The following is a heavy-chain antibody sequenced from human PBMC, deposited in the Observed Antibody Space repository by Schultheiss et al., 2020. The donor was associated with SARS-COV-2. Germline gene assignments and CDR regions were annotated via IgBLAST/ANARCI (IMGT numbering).Heavy chain of an antibody. D-gene: IGHD2-15*01. J-gene: IGHJ6*03. CDR2: ISSSSSYI. CDR1: GFTFSNAW. Sequence: GGSLRLSCAASGFTFSNAWMNWVRQAPGKGLEWVSSISSSSSYIYYADSVKGRFTISRDNAKNSLYLQMNSLRAEDTAVYYCARVGWYCSGGSCYSVYYYMDVWGKGTTVTVSS. CDR3: ARVGWYCSGGSCYSVYYYMDV. V-gene: IGHV3-21*01.